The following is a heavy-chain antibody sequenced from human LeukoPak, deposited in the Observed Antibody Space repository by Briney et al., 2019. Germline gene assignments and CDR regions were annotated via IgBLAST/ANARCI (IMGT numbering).Heavy chain of an antibody. J-gene: IGHJ6*02. V-gene: IGHV4-4*07. CDR3: ARDTRFCSGTSCYRYYYGMDV. D-gene: IGHD2-2*01. Sequence: SETLSLTCTVSGGSISTYYWSWIRQPAGKGLEWIGRIYTSGSTNYNPSLKSRVTMSIDTPKNQFSLELSSVTAADTAVYYCARDTRFCSGTSCYRYYYGMDVWGQGTTVTVSS. CDR2: IYTSGST. CDR1: GGSISTYY.